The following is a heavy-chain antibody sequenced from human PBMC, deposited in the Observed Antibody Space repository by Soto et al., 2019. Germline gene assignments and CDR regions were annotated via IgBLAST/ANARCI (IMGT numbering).Heavy chain of an antibody. J-gene: IGHJ4*02. D-gene: IGHD3-10*01. Sequence: GASVKVSCKVSGYTLTELSMHWVRQAPGKGLEWMGGFDPEDGETIYAQKFQGRVTMTEDTSTDTAYMELSSLRSEDTAVYYCATDSFSFGVPFFDYWGQGTLVTVSS. CDR1: GYTLTELS. V-gene: IGHV1-24*01. CDR2: FDPEDGET. CDR3: ATDSFSFGVPFFDY.